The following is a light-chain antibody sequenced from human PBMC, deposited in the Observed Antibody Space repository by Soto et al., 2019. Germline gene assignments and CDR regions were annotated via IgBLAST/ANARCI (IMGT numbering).Light chain of an antibody. V-gene: IGKV1-39*01. CDR2: AAS. CDR3: QQSYSTPSIT. J-gene: IGKJ5*01. Sequence: DIQRTQSPSSLSASVRDRVTITCRASQSISSYLNWYQQKPGKAPKLLIYAASSLQSGVPSRFSGSGSGADFTLTISSLQPEDFATYYCQQSYSTPSITFGQGTRLEIK. CDR1: QSISSY.